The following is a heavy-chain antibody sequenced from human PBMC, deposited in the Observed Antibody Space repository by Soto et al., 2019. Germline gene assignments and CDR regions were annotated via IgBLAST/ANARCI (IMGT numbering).Heavy chain of an antibody. V-gene: IGHV4-34*01. CDR1: VGSFSGYY. D-gene: IGHD3-22*01. CDR2: INHSGST. CDR3: ARGLSLGYYYDSSGKS. J-gene: IGHJ4*02. Sequence: SETLSLTCAFYVGSFSGYYWSCIRQPPGKWLEWIGEINHSGSTNYNPSLKSRVTISVDTSKNQFSLKLSSVTAADAAVYYCARGLSLGYYYDSSGKSWGQGTLVSVS.